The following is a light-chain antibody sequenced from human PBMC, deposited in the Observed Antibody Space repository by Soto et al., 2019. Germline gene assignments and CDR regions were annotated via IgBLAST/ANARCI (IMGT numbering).Light chain of an antibody. V-gene: IGLV2-14*01. CDR2: EVS. CDR1: SRDVGGYNY. Sequence: QSALTQPASVSGSPGQSITISCTGTSRDVGGYNYVSWYQQHPGKAPKLMIYEVSNRPSGVSNRFSGFKSGNTASLTISGLQAEDEADYYCSSYTSRSTVVFGGGTKLTVL. J-gene: IGLJ2*01. CDR3: SSYTSRSTVV.